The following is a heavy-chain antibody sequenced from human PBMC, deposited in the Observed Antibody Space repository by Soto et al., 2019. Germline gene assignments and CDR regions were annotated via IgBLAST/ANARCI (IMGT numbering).Heavy chain of an antibody. CDR1: GYTFTRDD. V-gene: IGHV1-3*05. J-gene: IGHJ4*02. CDR3: ARAAGMVALDY. Sequence: QVQLVQSGAEEKKPGASVKVSRKASGYTFTRDDMHWVRQAPGQGLEWMGWINAGNGNTKYSREFQGRVTFSRDTAATTGYMTISSLRSEDTAVYYCARAAGMVALDYWGQGTLVTVSS. D-gene: IGHD5-18*01. CDR2: INAGNGNT.